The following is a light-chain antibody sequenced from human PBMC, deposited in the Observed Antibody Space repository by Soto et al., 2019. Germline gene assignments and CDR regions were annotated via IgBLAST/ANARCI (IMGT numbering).Light chain of an antibody. CDR3: QRYDNWPLT. J-gene: IGKJ4*01. Sequence: EIVMTQSPATLSVSPGESATLSCRASQSISGNVAWYQQKPGLAPRLLIYHTSTRATGVPARFSGSGSGTEFSLTISSLQSEDSDVYFCQRYDNWPLTLGGGTKVDIK. CDR2: HTS. CDR1: QSISGN. V-gene: IGKV3-15*01.